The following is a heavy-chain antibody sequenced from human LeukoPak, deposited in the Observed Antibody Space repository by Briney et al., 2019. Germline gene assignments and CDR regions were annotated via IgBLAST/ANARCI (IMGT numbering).Heavy chain of an antibody. Sequence: WGSLRLSCAASGFTFSSYSMNWVRQVPGKGLEWVSYISRSSSTIYYADSVKGRFTISRDNAKNSVYLQMNSLRVEDTAVYYCARDPFSSSSFDYWGQGTLVTVSS. J-gene: IGHJ4*02. CDR2: ISRSSSTI. V-gene: IGHV3-48*01. D-gene: IGHD6-13*01. CDR1: GFTFSSYS. CDR3: ARDPFSSSSFDY.